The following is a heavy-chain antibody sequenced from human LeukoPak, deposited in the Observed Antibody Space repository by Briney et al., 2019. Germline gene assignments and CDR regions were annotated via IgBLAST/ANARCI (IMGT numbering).Heavy chain of an antibody. CDR2: ISSNGGNT. V-gene: IGHV3-64*01. J-gene: IGHJ3*01. CDR1: GFTFSTYV. D-gene: IGHD2-2*01. Sequence: PGGSLRLSCVASGFTFSTYVMQWLRQAPGKGLEFVSAISSNGGNTYYANYVEGRFTISRDNSKNTLYLQMGSLRTEDMAVYYCARTFCSSSICYSVSSGFDVWGQGTMVTVSS. CDR3: ARTFCSSSICYSVSSGFDV.